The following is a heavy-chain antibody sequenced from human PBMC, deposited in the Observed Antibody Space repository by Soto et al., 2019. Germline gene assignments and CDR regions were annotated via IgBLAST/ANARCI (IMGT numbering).Heavy chain of an antibody. CDR1: GFTFSSYA. Sequence: PGGSLRLSCAASGFTFSSYAMSWVRQAPGKGLEWVSVIYSGGSTYYADSVKGRFTISRDNSKNTLYLQMNSLRAEDTAVYYCAYSSTPFDYWGQGTLVTVSS. D-gene: IGHD6-13*01. CDR3: AYSSTPFDY. V-gene: IGHV3-23*03. J-gene: IGHJ4*02. CDR2: IYSGGST.